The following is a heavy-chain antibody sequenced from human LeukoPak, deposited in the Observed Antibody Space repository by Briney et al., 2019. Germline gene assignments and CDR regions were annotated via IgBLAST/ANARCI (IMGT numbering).Heavy chain of an antibody. CDR3: AGDQVGYSSSWYGL. J-gene: IGHJ4*02. CDR2: ISSSGSTI. Sequence: GGSLRLSCAASGFTFSSYEMNWVRQAPGKGLEWVSYISSSGSTIYYADSVKGRFTISRDNAKNSLYLQMNSLRAEDTAVYYCAGDQVGYSSSWYGLWGQGTLVTVSS. D-gene: IGHD6-13*01. V-gene: IGHV3-48*03. CDR1: GFTFSSYE.